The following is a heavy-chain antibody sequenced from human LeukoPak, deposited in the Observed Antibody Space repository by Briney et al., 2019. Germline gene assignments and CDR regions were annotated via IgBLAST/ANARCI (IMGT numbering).Heavy chain of an antibody. CDR3: ARARAALTNFDY. J-gene: IGHJ4*02. V-gene: IGHV4-59*11. D-gene: IGHD6-6*01. CDR1: GASISSHY. CDR2: IYYTGST. Sequence: SETLSLTCTVSGASISSHYWSWIRQPPGKGLEWIGYIYYTGSTNYNPSLKSRVTISVDTSKNHFSLKLSSVSAADTAVYYCARARAALTNFDYWGQGTLVTVSS.